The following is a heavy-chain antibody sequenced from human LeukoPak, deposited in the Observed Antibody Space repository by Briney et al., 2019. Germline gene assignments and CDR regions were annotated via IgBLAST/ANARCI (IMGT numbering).Heavy chain of an antibody. V-gene: IGHV3-23*01. CDR2: IASCRDST. J-gene: IGHJ4*02. Sequence: GGYLRLSCAASGFTFSTYGMNWVAQAPGKGRVGCSNIASCRDSTSYAPSVTRRYNIPTHNPKHPWALQTNSLRDDDTALYYCATDFRDGCNPPLDYSGQATLVTVS. D-gene: IGHD5-24*01. CDR1: GFTFSTYG. CDR3: ATDFRDGCNPPLDY.